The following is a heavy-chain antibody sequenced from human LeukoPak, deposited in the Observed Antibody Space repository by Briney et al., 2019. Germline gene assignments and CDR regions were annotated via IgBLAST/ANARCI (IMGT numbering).Heavy chain of an antibody. Sequence: ASVKVSCKASGYTFTYRYLHWVRQAPGQALEWMGWITPFNGNTNYAQKFQDRVTITRDRSMSTAYMELSSLRSEDTAMYYCASASYYHDSSGYYLDYWGQGTLVTVSS. CDR3: ASASYYHDSSGYYLDY. D-gene: IGHD3-22*01. CDR2: ITPFNGNT. V-gene: IGHV1-45*02. J-gene: IGHJ4*02. CDR1: GYTFTYRY.